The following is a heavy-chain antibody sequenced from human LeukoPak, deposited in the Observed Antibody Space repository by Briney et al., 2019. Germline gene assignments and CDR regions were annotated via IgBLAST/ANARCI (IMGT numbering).Heavy chain of an antibody. J-gene: IGHJ3*02. CDR1: GFTFTSSA. V-gene: IGHV1-58*02. Sequence: SVKVSCKASGFTFTSSAMQWVRQARGQRLEWIGWIVVGSGNTNYAQKFQERVTITRDMSTSTAYMELSSLRSEDTAVYYCAAELRGKAYCGGDCSHPPIVEAFDIWGQGTMVTVSS. D-gene: IGHD2-21*02. CDR2: IVVGSGNT. CDR3: AAELRGKAYCGGDCSHPPIVEAFDI.